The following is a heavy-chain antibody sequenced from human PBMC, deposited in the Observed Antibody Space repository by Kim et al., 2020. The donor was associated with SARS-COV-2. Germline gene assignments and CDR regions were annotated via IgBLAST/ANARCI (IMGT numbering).Heavy chain of an antibody. Sequence: THNPSLKRRITISVDTSKNQFSLKLSSVTAADTAVYYWARHDSYGYIIDYWGQGTLVTVSS. J-gene: IGHJ4*02. V-gene: IGHV4-59*08. CDR3: ARHDSYGYIIDY. D-gene: IGHD5-18*01.